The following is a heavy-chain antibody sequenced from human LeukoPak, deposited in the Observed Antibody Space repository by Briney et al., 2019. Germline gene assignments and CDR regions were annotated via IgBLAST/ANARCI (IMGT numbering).Heavy chain of an antibody. Sequence: GGSLRLSCAASEFTFSSYAMSWVRQAPGKGLEWVSAISGSGGSTYYADSVKGRFTISRDNSKNTLYLQMNSLRAEDTAVYYCAKGTQLWPYEYYFDYWGQGTLVTVSS. V-gene: IGHV3-23*01. CDR3: AKGTQLWPYEYYFDY. D-gene: IGHD5-18*01. CDR2: ISGSGGST. J-gene: IGHJ4*02. CDR1: EFTFSSYA.